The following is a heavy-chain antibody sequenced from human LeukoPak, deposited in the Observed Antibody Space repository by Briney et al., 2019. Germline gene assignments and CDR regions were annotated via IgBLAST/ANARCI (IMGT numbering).Heavy chain of an antibody. CDR1: GFTFSSYG. CDR3: ASSVLSFGDY. Sequence: GRSLRLSCAASGFTFSSYGIHWVRQAPGKGLEWVANIKQDGSEKYYVDSVKGRFTISRDNAKNSLYLQMNSLRAEDTAVYYCASSVLSFGDYWGQGILVTVSS. J-gene: IGHJ4*02. D-gene: IGHD3-10*01. CDR2: IKQDGSEK. V-gene: IGHV3-7*03.